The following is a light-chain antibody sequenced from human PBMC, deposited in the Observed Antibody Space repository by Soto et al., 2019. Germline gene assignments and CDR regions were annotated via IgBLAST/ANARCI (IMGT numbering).Light chain of an antibody. J-gene: IGKJ1*01. Sequence: DIQMTQSPSSLSASVGDRVTITCRASHDIKNDLDWYQQKPGKGPKRLIYAASSLQSGVPSRFSGSGSGTEFTLTISILQSEDFATYSCLQHNSYSWTFGQGTKVEIK. CDR1: HDIKND. CDR3: LQHNSYSWT. CDR2: AAS. V-gene: IGKV1-17*01.